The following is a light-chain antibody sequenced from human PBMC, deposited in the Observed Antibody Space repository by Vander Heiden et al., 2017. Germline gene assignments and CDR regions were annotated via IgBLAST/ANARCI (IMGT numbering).Light chain of an antibody. CDR3: QSLDNTIGV. J-gene: IGLJ3*02. Sequence: LMLTQPHPASESPGQTVPISCTGSSGSIASNYVQWYQQRPGSAPTLVIYEDNQRPSGVPDRFSGSIDSSSNAASLTIAGLKTEDEADYYCQSLDNTIGVFGGGTKVTVL. CDR2: EDN. V-gene: IGLV6-57*02. CDR1: SGSIASNY.